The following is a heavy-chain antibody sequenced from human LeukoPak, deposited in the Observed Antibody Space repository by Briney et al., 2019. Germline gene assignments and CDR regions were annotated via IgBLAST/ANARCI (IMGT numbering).Heavy chain of an antibody. V-gene: IGHV3-30*03. J-gene: IGHJ4*02. D-gene: IGHD2-15*01. CDR3: ARGGLLRGYFDY. CDR2: ISYDGSNE. Sequence: QAGGSLRLSCAASGFTFSSYSMNWVRQAPGKGLEWVAFISYDGSNENYADSVKGRFTISRDNSKNTLYLQMNSLRAEDTAVYYCARGGLLRGYFDYWGQGTLVTVSS. CDR1: GFTFSSYS.